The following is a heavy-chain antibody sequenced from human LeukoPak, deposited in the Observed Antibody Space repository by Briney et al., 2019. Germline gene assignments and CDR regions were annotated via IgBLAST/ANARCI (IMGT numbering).Heavy chain of an antibody. CDR3: ARGIATPVELYY. D-gene: IGHD1-7*01. J-gene: IGHJ4*02. CDR1: GYTFTSYD. V-gene: IGHV1-8*03. Sequence: ASVKVSCKASGYTFTSYDINWVRHATGQGLEWMGWMNPNSGNTGYAQKFQGRVTITRNTSISTAYMELSSLRSEDTAVYYCARGIATPVELYYWGQGTLVTVSS. CDR2: MNPNSGNT.